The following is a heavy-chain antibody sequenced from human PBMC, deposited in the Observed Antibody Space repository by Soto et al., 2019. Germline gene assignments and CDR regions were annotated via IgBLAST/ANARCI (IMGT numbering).Heavy chain of an antibody. CDR1: GFTSSSCA. D-gene: IGHD2-8*02. J-gene: IGHJ4*02. CDR3: AAPGLGTGRYFFHD. Sequence: EVQLLDSGGGLVQPGGSLRLSCVASGFTSSSCAMRWVRQAPGKGLEWVSGISASGGSTYYADSVKGRFTISRGNSKNTLYLQMNSLRAEDTAVSYCAAPGLGTGRYFFHDWGQGTLVTVSS. V-gene: IGHV3-23*01. CDR2: ISASGGST.